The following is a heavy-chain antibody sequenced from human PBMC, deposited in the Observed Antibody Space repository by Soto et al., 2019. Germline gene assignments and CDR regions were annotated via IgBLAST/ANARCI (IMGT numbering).Heavy chain of an antibody. V-gene: IGHV3-23*01. CDR2: ISGSGGST. Sequence: GGSXRLSCAASGFTFSSYAMSWVRQAPGKGLEWVSAISGSGGSTYYADSVKGRFTISRDNSKNTLYLQMNSLRAEDTAVYYCAKALYSNYELYYFDYWGQGTLVTVSS. CDR3: AKALYSNYELYYFDY. D-gene: IGHD4-4*01. J-gene: IGHJ4*02. CDR1: GFTFSSYA.